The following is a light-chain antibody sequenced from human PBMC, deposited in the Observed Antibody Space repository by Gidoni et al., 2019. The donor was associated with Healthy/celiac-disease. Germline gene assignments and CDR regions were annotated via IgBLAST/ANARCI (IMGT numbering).Light chain of an antibody. J-gene: IGKJ4*01. Sequence: DLHMTQSPSSLSASVGDRVTITCRASQSISSYLHWYQQKTGKAPKLLIYAASSMQSGVPSRFSGSGSGTDFTLTISSLQPEDFANYYGQQGYRTPLTFGGGTKVEIK. CDR3: QQGYRTPLT. CDR1: QSISSY. CDR2: AAS. V-gene: IGKV1-39*01.